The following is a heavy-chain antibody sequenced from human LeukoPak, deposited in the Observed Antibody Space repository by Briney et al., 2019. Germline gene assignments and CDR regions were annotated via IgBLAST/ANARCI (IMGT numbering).Heavy chain of an antibody. CDR1: GGSISSYY. CDR2: IYYSGST. CDR3: ARPAERGYSYGLDF. Sequence: PSETLSLTCTVSGGSISSYYWSWIRQPPGKGLEWIAYIYYSGSTNYNPSLKSRVTISLDTSKNQVSLNLRFVTAADTAVYYCARPAERGYSYGLDFWGQGTMVTVSS. J-gene: IGHJ3*01. V-gene: IGHV4-59*01. D-gene: IGHD5-18*01.